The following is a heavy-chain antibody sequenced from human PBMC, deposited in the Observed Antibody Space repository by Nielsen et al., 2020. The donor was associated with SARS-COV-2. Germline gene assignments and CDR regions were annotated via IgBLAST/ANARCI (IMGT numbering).Heavy chain of an antibody. D-gene: IGHD5-12*01. CDR1: GGSISSGGYS. CDR3: ARGQGDGYSGYDPNNWFDP. V-gene: IGHV4-30-2*01. J-gene: IGHJ5*02. CDR2: IYHSGST. Sequence: SETLSLTCTVSGGSISSGGYSWSWIRQPPGKGLEWIGYIYHSGSTYYNPSLKSRVTISVDRSKNQFSLKLSSVTAADTAVYYCARGQGDGYSGYDPNNWFDPWGQGTLVTVSS.